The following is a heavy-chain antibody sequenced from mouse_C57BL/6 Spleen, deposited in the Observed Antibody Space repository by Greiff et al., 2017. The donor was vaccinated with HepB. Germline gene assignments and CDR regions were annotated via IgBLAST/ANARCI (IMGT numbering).Heavy chain of an antibody. Sequence: QVQLQQSGPELVKPGASVKLSCKASGYTFTSYDINWVKQRPGQGLEWIGWIYPRDGSTKYNEKFKGKATLTVDTSSSTAYMELHSLTSEDSAVYFCARMGSRYLSSFDYWGQGTTLTVSS. J-gene: IGHJ2*01. CDR1: GYTFTSYD. V-gene: IGHV1-85*01. CDR2: IYPRDGST. D-gene: IGHD1-1*01. CDR3: ARMGSRYLSSFDY.